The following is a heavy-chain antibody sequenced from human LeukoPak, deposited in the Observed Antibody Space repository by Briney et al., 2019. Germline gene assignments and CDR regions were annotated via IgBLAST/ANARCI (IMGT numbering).Heavy chain of an antibody. Sequence: SETLSLTCAVYGGAFSGYYWSWIRQPPGKGLEWIGEINHSGSTNYNPSLKSRVTISVDTSKNQFSLRLSSVTAADTAVYYCARERPSYYDILTGYYPRSLPYYFDYWGQGTLVTVSS. J-gene: IGHJ4*02. CDR2: INHSGST. CDR3: ARERPSYYDILTGYYPRSLPYYFDY. V-gene: IGHV4-34*01. CDR1: GGAFSGYY. D-gene: IGHD3-9*01.